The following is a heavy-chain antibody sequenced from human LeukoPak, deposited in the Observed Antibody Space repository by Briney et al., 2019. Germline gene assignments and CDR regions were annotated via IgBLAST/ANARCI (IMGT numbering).Heavy chain of an antibody. CDR3: ARGGRSQLVDY. CDR1: GGSISSYY. CDR2: IYYSGST. J-gene: IGHJ4*02. V-gene: IGHV4-59*01. D-gene: IGHD5-18*01. Sequence: PSETLSLTCTVSGGSISSYYWSWIRQPPGKGLEWIGYIYYSGSTNYNPSLKSRVAISVDTSKNQFSLKLSSVTAADTAVYYCARGGRSQLVDYWGQGTLVTVSS.